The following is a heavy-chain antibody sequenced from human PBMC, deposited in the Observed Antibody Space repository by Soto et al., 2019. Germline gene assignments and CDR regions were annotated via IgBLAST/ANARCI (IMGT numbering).Heavy chain of an antibody. Sequence: QVQLVQSGAEVKKPGASVKVSCKASGYTFTSYGISWVRQAPGQGLEWMGWISAYNGNTNYAQKLQGRVTMTTDTSTSKAYMELRSLRSDDTAVYYCARDPSSIGSGWTKFDYWGQGTLVTVSS. V-gene: IGHV1-18*04. CDR1: GYTFTSYG. D-gene: IGHD6-19*01. CDR3: ARDPSSIGSGWTKFDY. J-gene: IGHJ4*02. CDR2: ISAYNGNT.